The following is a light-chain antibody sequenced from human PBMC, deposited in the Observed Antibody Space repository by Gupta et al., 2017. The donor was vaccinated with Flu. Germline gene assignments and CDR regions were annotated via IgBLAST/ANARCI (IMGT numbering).Light chain of an antibody. CDR2: DDD. Sequence: SFILTQPPSVSVAPGQTASTACGGNNIGSETVHWYQQKPGQAPVLVLYDDDFRPSGIPERFSGSNSGNTATLTIRRVEAGDEADYYCQVWDTASDHWLFGAGTALTVV. J-gene: IGLJ3*02. CDR1: NIGSET. CDR3: QVWDTASDHWL. V-gene: IGLV3-21*02.